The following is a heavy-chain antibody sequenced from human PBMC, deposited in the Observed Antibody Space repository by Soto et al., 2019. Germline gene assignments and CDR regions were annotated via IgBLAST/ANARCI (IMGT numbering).Heavy chain of an antibody. CDR1: GFPFSSYA. Sequence: GGSLRLSCAASGFPFSSYAMSWVRQAPGKGLEWVSAISGSGFTTYYADSVKGRFTVSRDNSKNTLYLQVNSLRADDTAVYYCGKAGFGVVYYYMDVWGKGTTVTVSS. CDR3: GKAGFGVVYYYMDV. V-gene: IGHV3-23*01. J-gene: IGHJ6*03. CDR2: ISGSGFTT. D-gene: IGHD3-3*01.